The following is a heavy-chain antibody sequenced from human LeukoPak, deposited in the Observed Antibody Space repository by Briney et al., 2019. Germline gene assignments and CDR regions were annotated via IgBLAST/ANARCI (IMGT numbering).Heavy chain of an antibody. D-gene: IGHD5-18*01. CDR1: GFTFSSYA. V-gene: IGHV3-23*01. Sequence: GGSLRLSCAASGFTFSSYAMSWVRQAPGKGLEWVSAISGSGGSTYCADSVKGRFTISRDNSKNTLYLQMNSLRAEDTAVYYCAKGIQLWLITLFDYWGQGTLVTVSS. CDR3: AKGIQLWLITLFDY. CDR2: ISGSGGST. J-gene: IGHJ4*02.